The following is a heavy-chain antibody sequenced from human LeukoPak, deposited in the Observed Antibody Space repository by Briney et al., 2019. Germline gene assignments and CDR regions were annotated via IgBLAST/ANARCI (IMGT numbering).Heavy chain of an antibody. V-gene: IGHV1-69*05. CDR3: ARDVCGSGSYYNYYYYYMDV. CDR2: IIPIFGTA. D-gene: IGHD3-10*01. Sequence: ASVKVSCKASGGTFSSYAISWVRQAPGQGLEWMGGIIPIFGTANYAQKFQGRVTITTDESTSTAYMELSRLRSDDTAVYYCARDVCGSGSYYNYYYYYMDVWGEGTTVTVSS. J-gene: IGHJ6*03. CDR1: GGTFSSYA.